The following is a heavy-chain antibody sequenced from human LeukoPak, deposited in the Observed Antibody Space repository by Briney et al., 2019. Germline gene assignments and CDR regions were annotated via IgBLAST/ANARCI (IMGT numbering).Heavy chain of an antibody. D-gene: IGHD6-13*01. V-gene: IGHV5-51*01. CDR3: ASDLSIAAAGTAFDI. CDR1: GWSFTSYW. CDR2: GYPGDSDT. J-gene: IGHJ3*02. Sequence: GEGLQISYKGSGWSFTSYWIGWVRPMAGKGGEGMGIGYPGDSDTRYSPSFQGQVTISADKSISTASLQWSSLKASDTAIYYCASDLSIAAAGTAFDIWGQGTMVTVSS.